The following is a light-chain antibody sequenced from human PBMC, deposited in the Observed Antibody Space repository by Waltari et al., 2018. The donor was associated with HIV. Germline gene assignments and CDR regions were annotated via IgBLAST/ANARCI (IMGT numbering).Light chain of an antibody. V-gene: IGKV1-39*01. Sequence: DIQMTQTPSSLSASVGDRVTITCRASQSISSYLHWYQLKPGKAPKFLIYAASSLPSGVPSRFSGSGSGTDFTLTISSLQPEDFATYYCQQSYSFPYTFGQGTKVEI. CDR1: QSISSY. CDR2: AAS. J-gene: IGKJ2*01. CDR3: QQSYSFPYT.